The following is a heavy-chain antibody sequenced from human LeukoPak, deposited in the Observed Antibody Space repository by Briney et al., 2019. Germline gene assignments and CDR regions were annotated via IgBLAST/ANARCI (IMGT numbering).Heavy chain of an antibody. V-gene: IGHV4-34*01. Sequence: PSETLSLTCAVYGGSFSGYYWSWIRQPPGKGLEWIGEINHSGSTNYNPSLKSRVTISVDTSKNQFSLKLSSVTAADTAVYYCARIPRHSRAAPHWYFDLWGRGTLVTVSS. D-gene: IGHD6-6*01. CDR3: ARIPRHSRAAPHWYFDL. J-gene: IGHJ2*01. CDR2: INHSGST. CDR1: GGSFSGYY.